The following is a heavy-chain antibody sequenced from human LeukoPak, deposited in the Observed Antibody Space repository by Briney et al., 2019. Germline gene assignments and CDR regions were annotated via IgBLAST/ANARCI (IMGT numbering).Heavy chain of an antibody. Sequence: SETLSLTCTVSGGSISGSTYYWGWARHPPGKGLGWIGKIFYSGNTYYSPSLQSRVTMSADTSKNQFSLRLSSVTAADTAVYYCARGVTYYYDSSGYLYWGQGTLVTVSS. CDR3: ARGVTYYYDSSGYLY. J-gene: IGHJ4*02. D-gene: IGHD3-22*01. CDR1: GGSISGSTYY. V-gene: IGHV4-39*01. CDR2: IFYSGNT.